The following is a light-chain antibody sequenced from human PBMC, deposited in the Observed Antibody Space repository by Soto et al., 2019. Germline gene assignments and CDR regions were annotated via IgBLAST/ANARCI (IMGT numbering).Light chain of an antibody. J-gene: IGKJ1*01. CDR3: QQYGRSPTT. V-gene: IGKV3-20*01. CDR1: QSVTSNY. Sequence: EIVLTQSPGTLSLSPGERATLSCRASQSVTSNYLAWYQQKPGQAPRLLIFGASIRDTGIPDRISGSGSGTDFTLTISRLEPEDFAVYHCQQYGRSPTTFGQGTKVEI. CDR2: GAS.